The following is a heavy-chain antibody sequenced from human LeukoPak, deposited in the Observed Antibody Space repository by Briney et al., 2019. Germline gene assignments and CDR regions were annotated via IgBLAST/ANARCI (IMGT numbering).Heavy chain of an antibody. CDR1: GGTFSSYA. CDR3: ARGITIFGVVMISAFDI. CDR2: IIPIFGTA. Sequence: ASVKVSCKASGGTFSSYAISWVRRAPGQGLEWMGGIIPIFGTANYAQKFQGRVTITADESTSTAYMELSSLRSEDTAVYYCARGITIFGVVMISAFDIWGQGTMVTVSS. J-gene: IGHJ3*02. V-gene: IGHV1-69*13. D-gene: IGHD3-3*01.